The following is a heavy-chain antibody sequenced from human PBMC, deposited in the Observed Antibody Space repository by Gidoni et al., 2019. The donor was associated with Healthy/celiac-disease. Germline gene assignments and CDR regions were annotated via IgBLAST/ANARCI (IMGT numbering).Heavy chain of an antibody. D-gene: IGHD3-10*01. CDR2: ISYDGSNK. J-gene: IGHJ4*02. Sequence: QVQLVESGGGVVQPGRSLRLSCAASGFTFSSYGMHWVRQAPGKGLEWVAVISYDGSNKYYADSVKGRFTISRDNSKNTLYLQMNSLRAEDTAVYYCAKDLAGYNAPFDYWGQGTLVTVSS. V-gene: IGHV3-30*18. CDR1: GFTFSSYG. CDR3: AKDLAGYNAPFDY.